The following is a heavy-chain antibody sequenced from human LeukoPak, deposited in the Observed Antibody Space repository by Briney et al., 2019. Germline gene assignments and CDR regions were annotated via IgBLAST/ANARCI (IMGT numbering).Heavy chain of an antibody. Sequence: SETLSLTCAVYGGSFSGYYWSWIRLPPGKGLEWIGEINHSGSTNYNPSLKSRVTISVDTSKNQFSLKLSSVTAADTAVYYCARNRIGTPFDYWGQGTLVTVSS. CDR2: INHSGST. J-gene: IGHJ4*02. V-gene: IGHV4-34*01. CDR3: ARNRIGTPFDY. D-gene: IGHD2-15*01. CDR1: GGSFSGYY.